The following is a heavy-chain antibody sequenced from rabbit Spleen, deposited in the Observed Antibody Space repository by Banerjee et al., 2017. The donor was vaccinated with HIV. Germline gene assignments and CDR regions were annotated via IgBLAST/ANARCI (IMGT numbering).Heavy chain of an antibody. CDR3: ARDTGSSFSSYGMDL. Sequence: QSLEESGGGLVQPEGSLALTCKASGFSFSSGYDMCWVRQAPGKGLEWIGCINIGTIITYYASWVNGRFTISKTSSTTVTLQMTSLTAADTATYFCARDTGSSFSSYGMDLWGPGTLVTVS. CDR1: GFSFSSGYD. D-gene: IGHD8-1*01. CDR2: INIGTIIT. V-gene: IGHV1S40*01. J-gene: IGHJ6*01.